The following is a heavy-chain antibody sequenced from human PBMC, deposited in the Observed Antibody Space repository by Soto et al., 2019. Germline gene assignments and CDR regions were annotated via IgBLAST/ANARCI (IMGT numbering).Heavy chain of an antibody. J-gene: IGHJ4*02. Sequence: QVQLQESGPGLVKPSQTLSLICTVSGGSINSGGYYWSWIRQHPGKGLEWIGYIYYSGSTYYNPFLSSRVTISAGAAENQFSLKLSSVTAADTAVYFCARAYRPSGYSSSWVFDSWGQGTLVNVSS. CDR1: GGSINSGGYY. CDR2: IYYSGST. CDR3: ARAYRPSGYSSSWVFDS. D-gene: IGHD6-13*01. V-gene: IGHV4-31*03.